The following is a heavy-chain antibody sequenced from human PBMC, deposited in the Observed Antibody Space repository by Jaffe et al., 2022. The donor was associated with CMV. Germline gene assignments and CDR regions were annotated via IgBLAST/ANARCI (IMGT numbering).Heavy chain of an antibody. D-gene: IGHD4-17*01. CDR3: AKDPDYGDYHFWYFDL. Sequence: EVQLLESGGGLVQPGGSLRLSCAASGFTFSSYAMSWVRQAPGKGLEWVAAISGMGGGTYYADSVKGRFTISRDTSKNTLYLRMGSLRVEDTAVYYCAKDPDYGDYHFWYFDLWGPGTLVTVSS. J-gene: IGHJ2*01. V-gene: IGHV3-23*01. CDR1: GFTFSSYA. CDR2: ISGMGGGT.